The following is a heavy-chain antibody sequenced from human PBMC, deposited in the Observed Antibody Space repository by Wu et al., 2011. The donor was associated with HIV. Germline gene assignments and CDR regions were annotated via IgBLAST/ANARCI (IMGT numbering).Heavy chain of an antibody. Sequence: QPQLIQSGGEVKKPGASVKVSCKASGYTFTTYSISWVREAPGQGLEWMGWISAYNGNTNYAQKLQGRVTMTTDTSTSTAYMELRSLRSDDTAVYYCARVYGYYYDSSGYYKYNWFDPGAREPWSPSPQ. V-gene: IGHV1-18*04. CDR3: ARVYGYYYDSSGYYKYNWFDP. D-gene: IGHD3-22*01. CDR2: ISAYNGNT. CDR1: GYTFTTYS. J-gene: IGHJ5*02.